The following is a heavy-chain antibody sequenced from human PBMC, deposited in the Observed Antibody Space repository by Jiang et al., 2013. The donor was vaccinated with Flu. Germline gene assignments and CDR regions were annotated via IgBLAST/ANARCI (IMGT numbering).Heavy chain of an antibody. Sequence: SLTCTVSGGSINSHYWTWIRQPPGKGLEWIGYIYYSGSTKYNTSLKSRVTISVDTSRNQVSLKLTSVTAADAAVYYCARFCGGGRCPDYWGQGTLVTVSS. J-gene: IGHJ4*02. D-gene: IGHD2-15*01. V-gene: IGHV4-59*11. CDR3: ARFCGGGRCPDY. CDR2: IYYSGST. CDR1: GGSINSHY.